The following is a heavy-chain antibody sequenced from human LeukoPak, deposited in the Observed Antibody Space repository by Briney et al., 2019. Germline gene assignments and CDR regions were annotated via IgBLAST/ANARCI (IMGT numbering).Heavy chain of an antibody. CDR2: INHSGST. CDR3: AGGRRKYYGSSGYYFDY. CDR1: GGSFSGYY. J-gene: IGHJ4*02. D-gene: IGHD3-22*01. Sequence: PSETLSLTCAVYGGSFSGYYWSWIRQPPGKGLEWIGEINHSGSTNYNPSLKSRVTISVDTSKNQFSLNLSSVTAAETAVYYCAGGRRKYYGSSGYYFDYWGQGTLVTVSS. V-gene: IGHV4-34*01.